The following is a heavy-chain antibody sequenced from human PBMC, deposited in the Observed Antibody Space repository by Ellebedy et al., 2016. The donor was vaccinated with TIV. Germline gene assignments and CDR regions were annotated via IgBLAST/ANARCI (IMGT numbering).Heavy chain of an antibody. D-gene: IGHD2-2*01. Sequence: SVKVSCXASAGTFSSYAISWVRQAPGQGLEWMGGIIPLFGTVKYAQKFQGRVTITADETTSTAYMELSSLRSEDTAVYYCASGNIYCSSTTCTIYYYYGMDVWGQGTTVTVSS. CDR3: ASGNIYCSSTTCTIYYYYGMDV. V-gene: IGHV1-69*13. CDR2: IIPLFGTV. CDR1: AGTFSSYA. J-gene: IGHJ6*02.